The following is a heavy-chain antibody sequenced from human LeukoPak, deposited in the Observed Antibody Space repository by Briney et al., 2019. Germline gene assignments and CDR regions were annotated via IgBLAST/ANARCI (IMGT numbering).Heavy chain of an antibody. J-gene: IGHJ6*02. Sequence: GGSLRLSCAASGFTFSSYAMSWVRQAPGKGLEWVSAISGSGGSTYYADSVKGRFTISRDNSKNTPYLQMNSLRAEDTAVYYCAKNEGSSGWTPYYYYGMDVWGQGTTVTVSS. V-gene: IGHV3-23*01. D-gene: IGHD6-19*01. CDR3: AKNEGSSGWTPYYYYGMDV. CDR1: GFTFSSYA. CDR2: ISGSGGST.